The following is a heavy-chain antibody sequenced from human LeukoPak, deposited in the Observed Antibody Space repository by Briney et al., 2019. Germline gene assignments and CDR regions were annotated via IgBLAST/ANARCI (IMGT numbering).Heavy chain of an antibody. V-gene: IGHV3-48*01. CDR3: ARDDQVVVAATGFDY. CDR1: GFTFSSYS. CDR2: ISSSSSTI. D-gene: IGHD2-15*01. Sequence: PGGSLRLSCAASGFTFSSYSMNWVRQAPGKRLEWVSYISSSSSTIYYADSVKGRFTISRDNAKNSLYLQMNSLRAEDTAVYYCARDDQVVVAATGFDYWSQGTPVTVSS. J-gene: IGHJ4*02.